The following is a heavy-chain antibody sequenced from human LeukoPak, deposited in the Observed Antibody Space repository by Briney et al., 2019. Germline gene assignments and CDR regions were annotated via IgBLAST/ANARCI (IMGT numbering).Heavy chain of an antibody. CDR2: IYYSGST. Sequence: SETLSLTCTVSGGSISSGGYYWSWVRQHPGKGLEWIGYIYYSGSTYYNPSLKSRVTISVDTPKNQFSLKLSSVTAADTAVYYCARDGREDYYYYGMDVWGQGTTVTVSS. CDR1: GGSISSGGYY. V-gene: IGHV4-31*03. J-gene: IGHJ6*02. CDR3: ARDGREDYYYYGMDV. D-gene: IGHD1-26*01.